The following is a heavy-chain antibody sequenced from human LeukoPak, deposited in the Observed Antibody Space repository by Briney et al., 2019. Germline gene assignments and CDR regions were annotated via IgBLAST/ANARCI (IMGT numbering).Heavy chain of an antibody. V-gene: IGHV3-30-3*01. D-gene: IGHD3-22*01. J-gene: IGHJ6*02. Sequence: GGSLRLSCAASGFTFSSYAMHWVRQAPGKGLEWVAVISYDGSNKYYADSVKGRFTISRDNSKNTLYLQMNSLRAEDTALYYCAKAPGYYDSSGYYSNYYGRDVWGQGTPVTVSS. CDR3: AKAPGYYDSSGYYSNYYGRDV. CDR2: ISYDGSNK. CDR1: GFTFSSYA.